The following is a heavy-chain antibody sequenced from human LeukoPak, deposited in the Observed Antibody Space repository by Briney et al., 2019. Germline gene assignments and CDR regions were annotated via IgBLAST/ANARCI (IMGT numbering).Heavy chain of an antibody. J-gene: IGHJ4*02. CDR3: MRQDGNSAYYFDS. D-gene: IGHD4-23*01. Sequence: GESLQISCKGSGYSFMYYWIAWVRQMPGKGLEWMGIIYPGDSDTRYSPSFQGQVTISADKSLSTAYLQWNSLKASDTGMYYCMRQDGNSAYYFDSWGQGSLVTVSS. V-gene: IGHV5-51*01. CDR2: IYPGDSDT. CDR1: GYSFMYYW.